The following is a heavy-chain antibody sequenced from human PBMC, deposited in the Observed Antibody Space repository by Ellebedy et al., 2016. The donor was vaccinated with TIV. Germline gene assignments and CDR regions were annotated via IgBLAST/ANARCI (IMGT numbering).Heavy chain of an antibody. Sequence: MPSETLSLTCTVSGGAISSYYWSWIRQPAGKGLDWIGRLYVSGSTNYNPSLKGRVTVSVDTSKNQFLLKLTSVTAADTAVYYCARDEVLGGYSYGLDSWGQGTLVTVSS. CDR3: ARDEVLGGYSYGLDS. D-gene: IGHD5-18*01. J-gene: IGHJ4*02. CDR2: LYVSGST. CDR1: GGAISSYY. V-gene: IGHV4-4*07.